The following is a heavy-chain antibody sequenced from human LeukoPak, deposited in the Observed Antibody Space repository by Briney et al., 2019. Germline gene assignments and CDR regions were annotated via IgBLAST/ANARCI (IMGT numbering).Heavy chain of an antibody. Sequence: GGSLRLSCAASGFTFSSYGMHWVRQAPGKGLEWVAVIWYDGNNKYYADSVKGRFTISRDNSKNTLYLQMNSLRAEDTAVYYCARSTSSEYDIYHFDYWGQGTLVAVSS. CDR3: ARSTSSEYDIYHFDY. J-gene: IGHJ4*02. V-gene: IGHV3-33*01. CDR2: IWYDGNNK. CDR1: GFTFSSYG. D-gene: IGHD3-9*01.